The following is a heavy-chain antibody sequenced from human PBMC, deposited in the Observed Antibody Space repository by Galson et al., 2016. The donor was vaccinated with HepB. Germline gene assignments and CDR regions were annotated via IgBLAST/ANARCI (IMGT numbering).Heavy chain of an antibody. Sequence: SVKVSCKASGYTFTSFEINWVRQATGQGLEWMGWMNPNSGDTGYAPKFQGRVTMTRITSINTAYMELSSLTSEDTAVYYCARVFPHYHFWSGYSPSDYAMDVWGQGTTVTVSS. J-gene: IGHJ6*02. D-gene: IGHD3-3*01. CDR2: MNPNSGDT. CDR3: ARVFPHYHFWSGYSPSDYAMDV. V-gene: IGHV1-8*01. CDR1: GYTFTSFE.